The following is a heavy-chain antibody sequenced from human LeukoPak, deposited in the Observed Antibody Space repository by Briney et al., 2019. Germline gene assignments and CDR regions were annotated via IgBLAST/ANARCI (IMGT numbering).Heavy chain of an antibody. CDR2: IWFDGSNK. CDR3: ARDVLRSLEWSLGAFDI. CDR1: GFTFSSYG. Sequence: PGGSLRLSCAASGFTFSSYGFHWVRQAPGKGLEWVAVIWFDGSNKYYADSVKGRFTISRDYSKNTLYLQMNSLRAEDTAVYYCARDVLRSLEWSLGAFDIWGQGTMVTVSS. J-gene: IGHJ3*02. D-gene: IGHD3-3*01. V-gene: IGHV3-33*01.